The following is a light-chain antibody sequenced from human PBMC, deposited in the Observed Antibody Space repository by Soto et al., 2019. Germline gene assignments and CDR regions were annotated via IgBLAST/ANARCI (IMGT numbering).Light chain of an antibody. CDR3: QQYDKWPTWT. Sequence: EIVMTQSPATLSVSPGERATLSCRASQSVSSTLAWYQQKPGQAPRLLIYDASTRAPSIPARFSGSGSGTDFTLTISSLQSEDFAVYYCQQYDKWPTWTFGQGTKVDIK. CDR2: DAS. V-gene: IGKV3-15*01. J-gene: IGKJ1*01. CDR1: QSVSST.